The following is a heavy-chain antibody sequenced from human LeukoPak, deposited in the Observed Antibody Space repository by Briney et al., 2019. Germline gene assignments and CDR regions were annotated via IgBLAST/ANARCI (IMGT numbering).Heavy chain of an antibody. J-gene: IGHJ4*02. CDR1: GDSNTNSIYY. CDR2: IYHSGST. D-gene: IGHD3-3*01. V-gene: IGHV4-39*07. CDR3: TTDHRTIYGVVFPDY. Sequence: SETLSLTCTVSGDSNTNSIYYWGWIRQSPGKGLEWVGYIYHSGSTYYNPSLKSRVTISVDRSKNQFSLKLSSVTAADTDVYYCTTDHRTIYGVVFPDYWGQGTLVTVSS.